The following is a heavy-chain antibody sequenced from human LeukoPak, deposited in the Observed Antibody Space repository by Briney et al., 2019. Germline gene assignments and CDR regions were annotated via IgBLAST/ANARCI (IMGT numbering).Heavy chain of an antibody. J-gene: IGHJ4*02. V-gene: IGHV4-34*01. CDR1: GGSFSGYY. Sequence: SETLSLTCAVYGGSFSGYYWSWIRQPPGKGLEWIGEINHSGSTNYNPSLKSRVTISVDTSKNQFSLKLSSVTAADTAVYYCARQRGYSGYVPDYWGQGTLVTVSS. CDR3: ARQRGYSGYVPDY. CDR2: INHSGST. D-gene: IGHD5-12*01.